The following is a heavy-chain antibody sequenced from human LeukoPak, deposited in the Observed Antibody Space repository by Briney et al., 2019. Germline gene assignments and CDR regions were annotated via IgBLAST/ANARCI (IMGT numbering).Heavy chain of an antibody. CDR2: ISGGGTT. CDR1: GFTFSNYA. Sequence: GGSLRLSCAASGFTFSNYAMSWVRQAPGKGLEWVSVISGGGTTYYAASVKGRFTISRDNSKNTLYLQMSSLRAEDTAVYYCARDHGSSGWYETVDYWGQGTLVTVSS. J-gene: IGHJ4*02. V-gene: IGHV3-23*01. CDR3: ARDHGSSGWYETVDY. D-gene: IGHD6-19*01.